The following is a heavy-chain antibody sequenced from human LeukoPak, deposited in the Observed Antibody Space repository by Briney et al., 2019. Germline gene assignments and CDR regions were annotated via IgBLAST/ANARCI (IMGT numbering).Heavy chain of an antibody. CDR2: ISWNSGSI. Sequence: GGSLRLPCAASGFTFDDYAMHRVRQAPGKGLEWVSGISWNSGSIGYADSVKGRFTISRDNAKNSLYLQMNSLRAEDTALYYCAKDSAGSWPFYYFDYWGQGTLVTVSS. CDR1: GFTFDDYA. CDR3: AKDSAGSWPFYYFDY. V-gene: IGHV3-9*01. D-gene: IGHD6-13*01. J-gene: IGHJ4*02.